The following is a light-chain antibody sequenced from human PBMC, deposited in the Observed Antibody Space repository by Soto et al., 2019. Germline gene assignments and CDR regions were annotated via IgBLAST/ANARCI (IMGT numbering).Light chain of an antibody. CDR2: AAS. V-gene: IGKV3-20*01. J-gene: IGKJ1*01. CDR1: QSVSATY. Sequence: EIVLTQSPGTLSLSPGESATLSCRATQSVSATYLAWYQQKPGQAPRLLIYAASSRATDIPDRFSGSGSGTDFTLAISRLETADFAMYWCQHYGTSTRTFGQGTKVEIK. CDR3: QHYGTSTRT.